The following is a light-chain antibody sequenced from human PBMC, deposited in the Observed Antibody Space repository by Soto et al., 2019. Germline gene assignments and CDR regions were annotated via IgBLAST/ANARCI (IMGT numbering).Light chain of an antibody. Sequence: DIVMTQSPDSLAVSLGERATINCKSSQSVLYSSNNKNYLAWYQQKPGQPPKLLIYWASTRESGFPDRFSGSGSATDYTLTISSLQAEDVAVYYGQQYYSTPHTVVGGTKVEIK. CDR2: WAS. J-gene: IGKJ4*01. V-gene: IGKV4-1*01. CDR1: QSVLYSSNNKNY. CDR3: QQYYSTPHT.